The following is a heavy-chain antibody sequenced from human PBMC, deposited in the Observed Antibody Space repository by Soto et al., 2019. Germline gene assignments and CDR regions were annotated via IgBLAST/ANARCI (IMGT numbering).Heavy chain of an antibody. D-gene: IGHD2-2*01. V-gene: IGHV1-69*13. J-gene: IGHJ4*02. CDR3: ARGYCSSTSCLASFDY. CDR1: GGTFSSYA. Sequence: SVKVSCKASGGTFSSYAISWVRQAPGQGLEWMGGIIPIFGTANYAQKFQGRVTITADESTSTAYMELSSLRSEDTAVYYCARGYCSSTSCLASFDYWGQGTLVTVSS. CDR2: IIPIFGTA.